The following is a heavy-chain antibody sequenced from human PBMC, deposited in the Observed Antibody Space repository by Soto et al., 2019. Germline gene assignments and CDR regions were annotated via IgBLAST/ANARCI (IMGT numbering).Heavy chain of an antibody. CDR3: ARDAYCTSTFFIKRESGHRDLHSFSTRRSSDL. Sequence: GGYLRISCAASGFTFDRYAMSCVRQAPEKGLEWVSTIRAGGGSTDYRDSVKGRFTVSRDNSKNMLYMQMNSLRAEDTAVYYCARDAYCTSTFFIKRESGHRDLHSFSTRRSSDL. CDR1: GFTFDRYA. J-gene: IGHJ2*01. V-gene: IGHV3-23*01. D-gene: IGHD2-2*01. CDR2: IRAGGGST.